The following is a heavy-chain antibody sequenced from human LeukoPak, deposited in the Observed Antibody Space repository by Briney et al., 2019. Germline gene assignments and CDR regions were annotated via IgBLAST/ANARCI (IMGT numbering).Heavy chain of an antibody. V-gene: IGHV5-51*01. CDR1: GYSFASYW. CDR2: IYPDDSDT. CDR3: ARLPIEYSSSSEYAFDI. J-gene: IGHJ3*02. Sequence: GESLKISCKGSGYSFASYWIGWVRQMPGKGLEWMGIIYPDDSDTRYSPSFQGQVTISADKSISTAYLQWSSLKASDTAMYYCARLPIEYSSSSEYAFDIWGQGTMVTVSS. D-gene: IGHD6-6*01.